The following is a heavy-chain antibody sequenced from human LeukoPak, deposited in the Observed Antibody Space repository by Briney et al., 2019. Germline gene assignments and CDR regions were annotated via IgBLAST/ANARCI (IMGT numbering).Heavy chain of an antibody. J-gene: IGHJ4*02. CDR2: IRNDGSNN. V-gene: IGHV3-30*02. D-gene: IGHD1-1*01. Sequence: GGSLRLSCTVSGFTVSSNSMSWVRQAPGKGLEWVAFIRNDGSNNYYADSVKGRFTISRDNSKNNVYLQMYSLRVEDTSIYYCVRDYNWGFDYWGQGTVVTVSS. CDR3: VRDYNWGFDY. CDR1: GFTVSSNS.